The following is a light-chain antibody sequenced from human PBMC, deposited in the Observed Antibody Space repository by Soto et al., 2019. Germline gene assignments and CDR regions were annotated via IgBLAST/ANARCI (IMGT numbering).Light chain of an antibody. J-gene: IGKJ4*01. CDR1: QSVSSY. CDR2: GAS. V-gene: IGKV3-11*01. CDR3: QQRSNWPPVT. Sequence: EIVLTQSPVTLSLSPGERATLSCRASQSVSSYVAWYQQKPGQAPRLLIYGASTRATGIPARFSGSGSGTDFTLTISSLEPEDFAVYYCQQRSNWPPVTFGGGTKVDIK.